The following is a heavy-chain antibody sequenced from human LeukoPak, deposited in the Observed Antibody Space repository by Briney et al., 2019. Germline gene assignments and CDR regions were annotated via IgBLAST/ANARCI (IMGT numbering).Heavy chain of an antibody. CDR3: ARAPTDSPYYYYGMDV. CDR2: IIPIFGTA. Sequence: SVKVSCKASGYAFTNYAIQWVRQAPGQGLEWMGGIIPIFGTANYAQKFQGRVTITADESTSTAYVELSSLRSEDTAVYYCARAPTDSPYYYYGMDVWGQGTTVTVSS. D-gene: IGHD2-21*01. CDR1: GYAFTNYA. V-gene: IGHV1-69*13. J-gene: IGHJ6*02.